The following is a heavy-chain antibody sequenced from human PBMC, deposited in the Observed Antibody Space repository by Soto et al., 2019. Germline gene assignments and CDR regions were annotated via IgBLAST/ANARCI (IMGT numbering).Heavy chain of an antibody. J-gene: IGHJ5*02. V-gene: IGHV5-10-1*01. Sequence: GAGMQRSGKGFGRNVDTVLKTRVRQMPGKGLEWMGRIDPSDSYTNYSPSFQGHVTISADKSISTAHPQWSSLKASDTAMYYCARHGMDHNLFAPWGQGTLVPGSS. CDR3: ARHGMDHNLFAP. CDR1: GRNVDTVL. CDR2: IDPSDSYT.